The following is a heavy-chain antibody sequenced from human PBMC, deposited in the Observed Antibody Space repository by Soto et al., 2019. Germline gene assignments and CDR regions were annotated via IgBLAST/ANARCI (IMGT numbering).Heavy chain of an antibody. CDR3: ACSSSSSCYGSLSY. CDR2: IIPILGIA. D-gene: IGHD6-13*01. CDR1: GGTFGSYT. V-gene: IGHV1-69*02. J-gene: IGHJ4*02. Sequence: SVKVSCKASGGTFGSYTISWVRQAPGQGLEWMGRIIPILGIANYAQKFQGRVTITADKSTSTAYMELSSLRSEDTAVYYCACSSSSSCYGSLSYRGQGSLVPVS.